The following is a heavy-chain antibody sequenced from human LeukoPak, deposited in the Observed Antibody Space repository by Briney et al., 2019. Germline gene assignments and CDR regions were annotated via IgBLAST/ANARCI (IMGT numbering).Heavy chain of an antibody. Sequence: GGSLRLSCAASGFTFSSYDMHWVRQATGKGLEWVSAIGTAGDTYYPGSVKGRFTISRENAKNSLYLQMNSLRAGDTAVYYCARGVGGYCSGGSCYDYYYGMDVWGQGTTVTVSS. J-gene: IGHJ6*02. V-gene: IGHV3-13*01. D-gene: IGHD2-15*01. CDR1: GFTFSSYD. CDR3: ARGVGGYCSGGSCYDYYYGMDV. CDR2: IGTAGDT.